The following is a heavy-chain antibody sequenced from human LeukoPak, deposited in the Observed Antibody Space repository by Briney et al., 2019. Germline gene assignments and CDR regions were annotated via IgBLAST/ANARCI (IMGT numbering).Heavy chain of an antibody. CDR1: GFTFSSYA. V-gene: IGHV3-23*05. D-gene: IGHD4-23*01. Sequence: GGSLSLPCAASGFTFSSYAMSWVRQLPGKGLEWVSSVSSSGSDTYYTSSVKGRFTISRDNSKNTLYLQVNSLRVEDTAVYYCARRVLGAVGYFDYWGQGALVTVSS. CDR2: VSSSGSDT. J-gene: IGHJ4*02. CDR3: ARRVLGAVGYFDY.